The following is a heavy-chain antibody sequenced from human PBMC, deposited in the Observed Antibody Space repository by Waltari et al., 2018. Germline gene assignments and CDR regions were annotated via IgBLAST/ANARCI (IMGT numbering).Heavy chain of an antibody. V-gene: IGHV1-69*14. D-gene: IGHD1-7*01. J-gene: IGHJ6*03. CDR3: ATRTGTTKFYYYYYMDV. CDR1: GGTFSSYA. CDR2: IIPIFGTA. Sequence: QVQLVQSGAEVKKPGSSVKVSCKASGGTFSSYAISWVRQAPGQGLEWMGGIIPIFGTANYAQKFQGRVTMTEDTSTDTAYMELSSLRSEDTAVYYCATRTGTTKFYYYYYMDVWGKGTTVTVSS.